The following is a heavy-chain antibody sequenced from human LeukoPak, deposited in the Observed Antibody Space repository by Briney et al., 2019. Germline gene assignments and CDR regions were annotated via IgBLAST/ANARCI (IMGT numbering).Heavy chain of an antibody. CDR1: GYTFTSYY. CDR2: INPSGGST. V-gene: IGHV1-46*01. J-gene: IGHJ4*02. Sequence: ASVKVSCKASGYTFTSYYMHWVRQAPGQGLEWMGIINPSGGSTSYAHKFQGRVTMTRDTSTSTVYMELSRLRSEETAVYYCARAVIGVDYYDSSGYQPLFDYWGQGTLVTVSS. CDR3: ARAVIGVDYYDSSGYQPLFDY. D-gene: IGHD3-22*01.